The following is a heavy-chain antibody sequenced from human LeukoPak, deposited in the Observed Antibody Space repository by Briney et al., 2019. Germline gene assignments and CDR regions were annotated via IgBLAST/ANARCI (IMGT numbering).Heavy chain of an antibody. V-gene: IGHV3-7*01. CDR3: ARDTPPYYDILTGQTLYPGGDY. CDR1: GFTFSSYW. Sequence: HPGGSLRLSCAASGFTFSSYWMSWVRQAPGKGLEWVANIKQDGSEKYYVDSVKGRFTISRDNAENSLYLQMNSLRAEDTAVYYCARDTPPYYDILTGQTLYPGGDYWGQGTLVTVSS. CDR2: IKQDGSEK. J-gene: IGHJ4*02. D-gene: IGHD3-9*01.